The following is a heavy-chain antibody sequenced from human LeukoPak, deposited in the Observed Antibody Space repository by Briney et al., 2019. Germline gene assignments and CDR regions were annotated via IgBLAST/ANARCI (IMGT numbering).Heavy chain of an antibody. J-gene: IGHJ3*02. CDR1: GFTFSSYA. V-gene: IGHV3-23*01. Sequence: GGSLRLSCAASGFTFSSYAMSWVRQAPGKGLEWVSAICGSGGTTYYADSVKGRFTISRDNSKNTLYLQMNSLRAEDTAVYYCAKASSCSGGSCYDATRDGAFDIWCQGTMVTVSS. CDR3: AKASSCSGGSCYDATRDGAFDI. D-gene: IGHD2-15*01. CDR2: ICGSGGTT.